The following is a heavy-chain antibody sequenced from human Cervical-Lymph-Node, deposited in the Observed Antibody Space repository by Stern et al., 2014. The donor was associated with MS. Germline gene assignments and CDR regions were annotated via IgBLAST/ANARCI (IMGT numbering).Heavy chain of an antibody. V-gene: IGHV1-69*01. CDR3: ASSVGELTPESV. Sequence: VQLVESGAEVKKPGSSVRVSCKASGGTFSRFAISWVRQAPGHGLAWMGGIIPRFGAPNYAQKFQGRLTITADASTRTAYMDLNSLRSDDTAVYFCASSVGELTPESVWGQGTTVTV. CDR2: IIPRFGAP. J-gene: IGHJ6*02. D-gene: IGHD3-10*01. CDR1: GGTFSRFA.